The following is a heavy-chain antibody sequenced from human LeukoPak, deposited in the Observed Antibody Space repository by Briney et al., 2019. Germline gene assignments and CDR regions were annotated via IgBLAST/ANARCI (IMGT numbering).Heavy chain of an antibody. CDR2: ITYSGST. V-gene: IGHV4-34*01. D-gene: IGHD4-11*01. CDR3: ARSHDYSTSLAFDV. Sequence: PSETLSLTCADYGGSFSGYYWSWIRQPPGNGLEWIGEITYSGSTNYNPSLKSQVTISVDTSKNQFSLKLTSVTAADTAVYYCARSHDYSTSLAFDVWGQGTMVTVSS. CDR1: GGSFSGYY. J-gene: IGHJ3*01.